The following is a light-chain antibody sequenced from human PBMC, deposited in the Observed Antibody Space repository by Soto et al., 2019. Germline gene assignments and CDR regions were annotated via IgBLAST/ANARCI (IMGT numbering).Light chain of an antibody. CDR1: SSDVGSYNL. Sequence: QSALTQPASVSGSPGQSITISCTGTSSDVGSYNLVSWYQQHPGKAPKLMIYEVSKRPSGVSNRFSGSKSGNTASLTISGLQAEDEADYYCCSYAGSSTFGAYVFGPGTKLTVL. CDR2: EVS. V-gene: IGLV2-23*02. J-gene: IGLJ1*01. CDR3: CSYAGSSTFGAYV.